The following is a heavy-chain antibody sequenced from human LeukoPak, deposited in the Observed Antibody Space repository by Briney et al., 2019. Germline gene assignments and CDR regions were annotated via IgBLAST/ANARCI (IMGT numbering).Heavy chain of an antibody. J-gene: IGHJ6*03. V-gene: IGHV1-69*13. CDR3: ARGLNYYDSSGYATRTPYYYYMDV. Sequence: GASVKVSCKASGYTFTGYYMHWVRQAPGQGLEWMGGIIPIFGTANYAQKFQGRVTITADESTSTAYMELSSLRSEDTAVYYCARGLNYYDSSGYATRTPYYYYMDVWGKGTTVTISS. CDR1: GYTFTGYY. CDR2: IIPIFGTA. D-gene: IGHD3-22*01.